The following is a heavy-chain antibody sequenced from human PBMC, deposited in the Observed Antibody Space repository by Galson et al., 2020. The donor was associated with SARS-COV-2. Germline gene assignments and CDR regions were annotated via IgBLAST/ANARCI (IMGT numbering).Heavy chain of an antibody. D-gene: IGHD3-16*01. CDR3: ARVGVGAHRVEAFDI. V-gene: IGHV1-18*01. CDR2: ISAYNGNT. CDR1: GYTFTSYG. Sequence: ASVNVSCKASGYTFTSYGIIWVRQAPGQGLEWMGWISAYNGNTNYAQKLQGRVTMTTDTSTSTAYMELRSLRSDDTAVYYCARVGVGAHRVEAFDIWGQGTMVTVSS. J-gene: IGHJ3*02.